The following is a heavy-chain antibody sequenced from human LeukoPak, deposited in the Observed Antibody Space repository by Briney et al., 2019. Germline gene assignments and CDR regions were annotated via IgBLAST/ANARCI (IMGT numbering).Heavy chain of an antibody. Sequence: KPSETLSLTCAVYGGSFSGYYWSWIRQPPGKGLEWIGEINHSGSTNYNPSLKSRVTTSVDTSKNQFSLKLSSVTAADTAVYYCARESIGCSSTSCSRPPFDYWGQGTLVAVSS. CDR3: ARESIGCSSTSCSRPPFDY. J-gene: IGHJ4*02. CDR1: GGSFSGYY. D-gene: IGHD2-2*01. V-gene: IGHV4-34*01. CDR2: INHSGST.